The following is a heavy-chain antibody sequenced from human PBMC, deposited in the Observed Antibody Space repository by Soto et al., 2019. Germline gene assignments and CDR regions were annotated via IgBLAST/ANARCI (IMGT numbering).Heavy chain of an antibody. V-gene: IGHV4-4*02. CDR1: GGSISTTNW. Sequence: SETLSLTCSVSGGSISTTNWWTWVRQPPGKGLEWIGEIYHRGATNSNPSLESRVTMSIDKSKNQSSLKLSSLTAADTAFYYCARRDYDDSTGYMNYWGQGTLVTVSS. D-gene: IGHD3-22*01. J-gene: IGHJ4*02. CDR3: ARRDYDDSTGYMNY. CDR2: IYHRGAT.